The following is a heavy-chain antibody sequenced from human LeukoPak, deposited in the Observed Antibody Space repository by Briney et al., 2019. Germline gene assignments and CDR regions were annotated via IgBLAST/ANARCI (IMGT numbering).Heavy chain of an antibody. CDR3: ARFRGTSSWHQEVFDY. J-gene: IGHJ4*02. V-gene: IGHV4-59*08. Sequence: SETLSLTCTVSGGSINSYNWNWIRQPPGKGLEWVGYISYNGSPDYNPSFKSRVTMSVDTSQGQFSLRLSSVTAADTAVYYCARFRGTSSWHQEVFDYWGQGAPVTVSS. CDR2: ISYNGSP. D-gene: IGHD2-15*01. CDR1: GGSINSYN.